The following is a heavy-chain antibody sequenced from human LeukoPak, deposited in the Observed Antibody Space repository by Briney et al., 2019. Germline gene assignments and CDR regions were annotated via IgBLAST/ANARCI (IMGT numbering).Heavy chain of an antibody. D-gene: IGHD3-22*01. CDR2: LSGSGGTI. CDR1: GFTFSDYA. V-gene: IGHV3-23*01. Sequence: GGSLRLSCAASGFTFSDYAMTWVRQAPGKGLEWVSTLSGSGGTIYYADSVKGRFTISRDNSKNTLYLQMNSLRAEDTAVYYCAKYYYDSSGYDIDAFDIWGQGTMVTVSS. J-gene: IGHJ3*02. CDR3: AKYYYDSSGYDIDAFDI.